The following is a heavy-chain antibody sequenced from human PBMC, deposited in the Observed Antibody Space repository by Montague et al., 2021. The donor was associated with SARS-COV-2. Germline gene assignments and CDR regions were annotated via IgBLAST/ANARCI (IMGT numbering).Heavy chain of an antibody. CDR2: ISGNGDPDTT. D-gene: IGHD1-26*01. CDR3: AKLSGGSYLHYFEY. J-gene: IGHJ4*02. CDR1: GFTFRNYA. Sequence: SLRLSCATSGFTFRNYAMTWVRQAPGKGLEWVSTISGNGDPDTTYYADSVKGRFTISRDISKSTLYLQMNSLRAEDTAVYYCAKLSGGSYLHYFEYWGQGTLVTVSS. V-gene: IGHV3-23*01.